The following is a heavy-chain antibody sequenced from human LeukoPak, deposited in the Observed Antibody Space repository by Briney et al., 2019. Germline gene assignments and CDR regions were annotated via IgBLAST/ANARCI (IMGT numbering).Heavy chain of an antibody. Sequence: GGSLRLSCAASGFTVSSKYMSWVRQAPGKGLEWVSVIYSGGSTYYADSVKGRFTISRDNSKNTLYLQMNSLRAEDTAVYYCARMGYYDFWSGYYLPYYGMDVWGQGTTVTVSS. V-gene: IGHV3-53*01. J-gene: IGHJ6*02. D-gene: IGHD3-3*01. CDR1: GFTVSSKY. CDR3: ARMGYYDFWSGYYLPYYGMDV. CDR2: IYSGGST.